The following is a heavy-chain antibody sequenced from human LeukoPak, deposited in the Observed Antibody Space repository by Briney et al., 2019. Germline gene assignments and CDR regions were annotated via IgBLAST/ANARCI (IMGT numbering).Heavy chain of an antibody. CDR1: GGSFSGYY. D-gene: IGHD2-2*01. V-gene: IGHV4-34*01. CDR2: INHSGST. J-gene: IGHJ4*02. Sequence: SETLSLTCAVYGGSFSGYYWSWIRQPPGKGLEWIGEINHSGSTNYNPSLKSRATISVDTSKNQFSLKLSSVTAADTAVYYCARVVVPAMFDYWGQGTLVTVSS. CDR3: ARVVVPAMFDY.